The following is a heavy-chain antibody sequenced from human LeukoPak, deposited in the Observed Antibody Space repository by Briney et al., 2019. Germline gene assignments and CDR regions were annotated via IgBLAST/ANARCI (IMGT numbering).Heavy chain of an antibody. J-gene: IGHJ3*02. V-gene: IGHV4-31*03. CDR3: AREGVAAAGTRDYGAFDI. CDR1: GGSISSGGYY. D-gene: IGHD6-13*01. Sequence: SETLSLTCTVSGGSISSGGYYWSWIRQNPGKGLEWIGYIYYSGSTYYNPSLKSRVTISVDTSKNQFSLKLSSVTAADTAVYYCAREGVAAAGTRDYGAFDIWGQGTMVTVSS. CDR2: IYYSGST.